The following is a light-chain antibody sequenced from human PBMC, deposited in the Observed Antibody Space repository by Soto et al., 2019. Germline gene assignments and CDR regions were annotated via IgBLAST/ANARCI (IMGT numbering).Light chain of an antibody. CDR2: GGS. Sequence: SPGTLSFSPGEIATLSCMASQRVGSAYLAWYQQRPGQAPRLLIYGGSSRATGIPDSFSGRGSGTDFSLTTSSLEPEDFALYYCQQCYTSSSHLGQRTRLAMK. V-gene: IGKV3-20*01. CDR3: QQCYTSSSH. J-gene: IGKJ5*01. CDR1: QRVGSAY.